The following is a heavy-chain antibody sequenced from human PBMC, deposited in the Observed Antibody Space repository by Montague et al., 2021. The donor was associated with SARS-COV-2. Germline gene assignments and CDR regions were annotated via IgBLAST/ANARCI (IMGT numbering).Heavy chain of an antibody. Sequence: SLRLSCAASGFTFSSFSMNWVRQAPGKRLEWVASISSEGTYILYAESVRGRFTVSRDNTQNLLFLQMNSLRAEDTALYYCARFETSKFYSSGVDVWGQGTTVTVSS. CDR3: ARFETSKFYSSGVDV. J-gene: IGHJ6*02. D-gene: IGHD2-15*01. CDR2: ISSEGTYI. V-gene: IGHV3-21*01. CDR1: GFTFSSFS.